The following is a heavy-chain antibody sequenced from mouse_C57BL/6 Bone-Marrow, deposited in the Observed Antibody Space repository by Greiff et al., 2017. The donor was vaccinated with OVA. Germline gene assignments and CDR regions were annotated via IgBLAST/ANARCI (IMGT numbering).Heavy chain of an antibody. CDR1: GYTFTSYW. Sequence: QVQLQQPGAELVKPGASVKMSCKASGYTFTSYWIHWVKQRPGQGLEWIGDIYPGSGSTNYNEKFKSKATLTVDTSSSTAYMLLSSLTSEDSAVYYCARGRDYRYAMDYWGQGTSVTVSS. CDR2: IYPGSGST. V-gene: IGHV1-55*01. D-gene: IGHD2-4*01. CDR3: ARGRDYRYAMDY. J-gene: IGHJ4*01.